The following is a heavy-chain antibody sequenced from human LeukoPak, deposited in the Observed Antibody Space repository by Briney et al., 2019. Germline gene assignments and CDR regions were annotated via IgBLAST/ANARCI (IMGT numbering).Heavy chain of an antibody. CDR1: GYTLTGLS. Sequence: ASVKVSCKVSGYTLTGLSLHWVRQAPGKGLEWMGGLDPEDGGMIYSQKFQGRVTMTEDTSTDIAYMEMSSLRSEDTAAYYCATGRTKSALLNYWNQATLVTVSS. V-gene: IGHV1-24*01. CDR3: ATGRTKSALLNY. J-gene: IGHJ4*02. D-gene: IGHD2/OR15-2a*01. CDR2: LDPEDGGM.